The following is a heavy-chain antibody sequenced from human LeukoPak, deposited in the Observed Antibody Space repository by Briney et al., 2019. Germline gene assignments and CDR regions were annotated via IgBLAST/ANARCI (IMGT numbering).Heavy chain of an antibody. Sequence: ASVKVSCKASGYTFTNYYMHWVRQAPGQGIEWMGIINPSGGSTRYAQKFQGRVTMTRDMSTSTVYMEVTSLRSEDTAVYYCAGTGYCSGGTCYSYLDYWGQGTLVTVSS. J-gene: IGHJ4*02. D-gene: IGHD2-15*01. CDR2: INPSGGST. CDR1: GYTFTNYY. V-gene: IGHV1-46*01. CDR3: AGTGYCSGGTCYSYLDY.